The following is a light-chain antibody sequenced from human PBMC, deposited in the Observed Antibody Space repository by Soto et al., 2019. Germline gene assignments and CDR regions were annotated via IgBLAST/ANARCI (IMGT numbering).Light chain of an antibody. Sequence: EIVLTQSPGTLSLSPGERATLSCRASQSVSSSYLAWYQQKPGQAPRLLIYGASSRATGIPDRFSGSGSGTGFTLTISSLEPEDFAVYYCQQYGSSLFTFGTGTKVDIK. CDR3: QQYGSSLFT. CDR2: GAS. V-gene: IGKV3-20*01. J-gene: IGKJ3*01. CDR1: QSVSSSY.